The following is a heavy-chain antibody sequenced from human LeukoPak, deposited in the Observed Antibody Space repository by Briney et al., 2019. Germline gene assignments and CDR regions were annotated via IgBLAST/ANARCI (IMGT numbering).Heavy chain of an antibody. J-gene: IGHJ4*02. CDR1: GGSISSYY. CDR2: IYYSGST. Sequence: SETLSLTCTVSGGSISSYYWSWIRQPPGKGLEWIGYIYYSGSTNYNPSLKSRVTISVDTSKNQFSLKLSSVTAADTAVYYCARGISSGWYVRSDYWGQGTLVTVSS. CDR3: ARGISSGWYVRSDY. D-gene: IGHD6-19*01. V-gene: IGHV4-59*01.